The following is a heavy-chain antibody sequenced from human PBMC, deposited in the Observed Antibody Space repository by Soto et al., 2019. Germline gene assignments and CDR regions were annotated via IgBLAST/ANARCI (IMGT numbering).Heavy chain of an antibody. Sequence: SGPTLVNATQTLTLTCSFSGFSLSSSGVAVGWIRQPPGKALEWLALIYWDDDERYSPSLQRRLTISKDTSRNQVVLRMTNMDPSDTGTYYCARGTIRGQGTLVTVSS. CDR2: IYWDDDE. CDR1: GFSLSSSGVA. D-gene: IGHD3-3*01. CDR3: ARGTI. J-gene: IGHJ4*02. V-gene: IGHV2-5*02.